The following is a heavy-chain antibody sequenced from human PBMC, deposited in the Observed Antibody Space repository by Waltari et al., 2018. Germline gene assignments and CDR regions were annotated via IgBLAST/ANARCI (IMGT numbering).Heavy chain of an antibody. D-gene: IGHD1-26*01. CDR3: IVDLSGXSDF. CDR2: INEYGSTI. V-gene: IGHV3-74*01. CDR1: GYSFSRYW. J-gene: IGHJ4*02. Sequence: EVQLVESGGGLVQPGGSLRLSCAASGYSFSRYWMHWVRQAPGQGLVWVVRINEYGSTINYADSVKGRFTXSXDNAKNTLYXQMNSLXXEXTAVYYCIVDLSGXSDFWGRGSLVTVSS.